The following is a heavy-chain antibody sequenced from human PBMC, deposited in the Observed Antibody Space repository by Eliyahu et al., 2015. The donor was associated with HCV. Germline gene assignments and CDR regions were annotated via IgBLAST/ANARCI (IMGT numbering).Heavy chain of an antibody. CDR2: IKEDGSKR. J-gene: IGHJ3*01. D-gene: IGHD3-22*01. CDR1: GS. Sequence: EVELVEXGGGLVRPGGSXRLSCAGXGSGKGLGWVGNIKEDGSKRYYADSVRGRFTISKDNAKNSLYLQMNSLKVEDTATYYCVRDDPGFGGYRVWGQGTMVSVSS. CDR3: VRDDPGFGGYRV. V-gene: IGHV3-7*03.